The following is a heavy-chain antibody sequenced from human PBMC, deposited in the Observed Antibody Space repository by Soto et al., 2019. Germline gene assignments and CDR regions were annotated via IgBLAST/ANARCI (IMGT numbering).Heavy chain of an antibody. Sequence: EVQLVESGGGLVQPGGSLRLSCAASGFTFSSYEMNWVRQAPGKGLEWVSYISSSGSTIYYADSVKGRFTISRDNAKNSLYLQMNSLRAEDTAVYYCASWPYITMVRGPHTYYYYGMDVRGQGTTVTVSS. V-gene: IGHV3-48*03. CDR1: GFTFSSYE. D-gene: IGHD3-10*01. J-gene: IGHJ6*02. CDR3: ASWPYITMVRGPHTYYYYGMDV. CDR2: ISSSGSTI.